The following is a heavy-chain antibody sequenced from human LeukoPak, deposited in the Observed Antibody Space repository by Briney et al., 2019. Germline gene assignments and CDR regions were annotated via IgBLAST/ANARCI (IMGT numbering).Heavy chain of an antibody. CDR3: AARRDTIFGPRRFN. D-gene: IGHD3-3*01. Sequence: GGSLRLSCAASGFTFSSYSMNWVRQAPGKGLEWVSYISSSSSTIYYADSVKGRFTISRDNAKNSLYLQMNSLRAEDTAVYYCAARRDTIFGPRRFNWGQGTLVTVSS. V-gene: IGHV3-48*01. CDR1: GFTFSSYS. CDR2: ISSSSSTI. J-gene: IGHJ4*02.